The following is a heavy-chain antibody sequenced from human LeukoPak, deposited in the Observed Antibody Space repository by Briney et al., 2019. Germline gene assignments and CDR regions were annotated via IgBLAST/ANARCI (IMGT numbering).Heavy chain of an antibody. Sequence: PGGSLRLSCAASGFTFSSYSMYWVRQSPGKGLEWVSSISSSSSYIYYADSVKGRFTISRDNAKNSLYLQMNSLRAEDTAVYYCAREVFSSCHDYWGQGTLVTVSS. D-gene: IGHD6-13*01. CDR3: AREVFSSCHDY. J-gene: IGHJ4*02. V-gene: IGHV3-21*01. CDR2: ISSSSSYI. CDR1: GFTFSSYS.